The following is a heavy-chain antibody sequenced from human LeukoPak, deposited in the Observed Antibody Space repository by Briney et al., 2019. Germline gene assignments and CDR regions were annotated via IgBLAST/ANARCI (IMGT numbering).Heavy chain of an antibody. Sequence: PGGSLRLSCAPSGFTFSSYAMSWVRQAPGKGLEWVSGISGNGGNTYYADSVKGRFTISRDNSKNTLYLQMNSLRAEDTAVYYCAKDPTTIVRGYFDYWGQGTLITVSS. CDR2: ISGNGGNT. V-gene: IGHV3-23*01. CDR1: GFTFSSYA. D-gene: IGHD4-11*01. J-gene: IGHJ4*02. CDR3: AKDPTTIVRGYFDY.